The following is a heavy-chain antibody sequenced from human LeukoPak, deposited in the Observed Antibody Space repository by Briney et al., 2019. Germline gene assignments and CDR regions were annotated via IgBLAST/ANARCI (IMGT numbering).Heavy chain of an antibody. Sequence: ASVKVSCKASGYTFTSYGISWVRQAPGQGLEWMGWISAYNGNTNYAQKLQGRVTMTTDTSTSTAYMELRSLRSDDTAVYYCARDLFVYSSGYYYYYFDYWGQGTLVTVSS. CDR2: ISAYNGNT. J-gene: IGHJ4*02. V-gene: IGHV1-18*01. CDR1: GYTFTSYG. D-gene: IGHD3-22*01. CDR3: ARDLFVYSSGYYYYYFDY.